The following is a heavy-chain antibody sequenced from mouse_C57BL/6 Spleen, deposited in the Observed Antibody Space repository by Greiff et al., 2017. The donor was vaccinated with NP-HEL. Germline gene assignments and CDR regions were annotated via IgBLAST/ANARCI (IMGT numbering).Heavy chain of an antibody. CDR2: IYPRDGST. J-gene: IGHJ4*01. V-gene: IGHV1-78*01. CDR3: ARRGLNYYGSEEGMDY. CDR1: GYTFTDHT. D-gene: IGHD1-1*01. Sequence: QVQLQQSDAELVKPGASVKISCKVSGYTFTDHTIHWMKQRPEQGLEWIGYIYPRDGSTKYNEKFKGKATLTADKSSSTAYMQLNSLTSEDSAVYVCARRGLNYYGSEEGMDYWGQGTSVTVSS.